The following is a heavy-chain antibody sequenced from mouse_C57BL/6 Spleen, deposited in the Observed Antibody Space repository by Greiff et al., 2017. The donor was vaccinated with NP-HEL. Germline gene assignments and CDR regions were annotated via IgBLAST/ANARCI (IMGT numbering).Heavy chain of an antibody. V-gene: IGHV14-4*01. CDR2: IDPENGDT. J-gene: IGHJ3*01. CDR3: TTFSNYAAY. D-gene: IGHD2-5*01. CDR1: GFNIKDDY. Sequence: EVHLVESGAELVRPGASVKLSCTASGFNIKDDYMHWVKQRPEQGLEWIGWIDPENGDTEYASKFQGKATITADTSSNTAYLQLSSLTSEDTAVYYCTTFSNYAAYWGQGTLVTVSA.